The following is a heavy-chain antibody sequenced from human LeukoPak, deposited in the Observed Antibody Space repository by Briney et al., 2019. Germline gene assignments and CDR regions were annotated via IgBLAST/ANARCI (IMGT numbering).Heavy chain of an antibody. J-gene: IGHJ3*02. CDR3: ARSGGYSYGRPDDAFDI. CDR1: GGSISSGGYY. V-gene: IGHV4-31*03. D-gene: IGHD5-18*01. CDR2: IYYSGST. Sequence: SETLSLTCTVSGGSISSGGYYWSWIRQHPGKGLEWIGYIYYSGSTYYNPSLKSRVTISVDTSKNQYSLKLSSVTAADTAAYYCARSGGYSYGRPDDAFDIWGQGTMVIVSS.